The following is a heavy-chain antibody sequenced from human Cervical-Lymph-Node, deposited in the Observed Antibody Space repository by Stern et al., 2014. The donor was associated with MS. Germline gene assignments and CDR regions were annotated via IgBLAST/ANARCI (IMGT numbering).Heavy chain of an antibody. CDR1: GYTFTGYY. D-gene: IGHD4-17*01. CDR3: ARDYGDYVGIDY. CDR2: INPNSGGT. V-gene: IGHV1-2*04. J-gene: IGHJ4*02. Sequence: VQLVESGAEVKKPGASVKVSCKASGYTFTGYYMHWVRQAPGQGLEWMGWINPNSGGTNYAKKFQGWVTMTRDSSISTAYMELSRLRSDDTAVYYCARDYGDYVGIDYWGQGTLVTVSS.